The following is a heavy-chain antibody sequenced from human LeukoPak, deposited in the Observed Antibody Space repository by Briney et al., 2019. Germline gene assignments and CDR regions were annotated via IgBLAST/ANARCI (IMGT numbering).Heavy chain of an antibody. J-gene: IGHJ4*02. D-gene: IGHD6-13*01. CDR3: AKDRSGSWYALSY. V-gene: IGHV3-9*01. Sequence: GRSLRLSCAASGFTFGDYAMHWVRHAPGKGLEWVSGISWNGGSVGYADSVKGRFTISRDSAKSSLYLQMNSLRAEDTALYYCAKDRSGSWYALSYWGQGTLVTVSS. CDR2: ISWNGGSV. CDR1: GFTFGDYA.